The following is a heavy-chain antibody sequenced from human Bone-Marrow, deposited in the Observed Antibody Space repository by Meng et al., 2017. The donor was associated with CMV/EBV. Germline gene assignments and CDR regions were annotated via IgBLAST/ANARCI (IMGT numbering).Heavy chain of an antibody. CDR2: ISSSSSYI. J-gene: IGHJ6*02. CDR1: GFTFSRYD. CDR3: ARDGDIVVMGMDV. V-gene: IGHV3-21*01. Sequence: GGSLRLSCAASGFTFSRYDFHWVRQAPGKGLEWVSSISSSSSYIYYADSVKGRFTISRDNAKNSLYLQMNSLRAEDTAVYYCARDGDIVVMGMDVWGQGNTVNVAS. D-gene: IGHD2-8*01.